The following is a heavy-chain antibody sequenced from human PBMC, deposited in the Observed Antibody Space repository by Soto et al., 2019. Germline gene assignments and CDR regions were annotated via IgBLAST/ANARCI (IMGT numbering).Heavy chain of an antibody. V-gene: IGHV1-69*01. CDR1: GGTFSSYA. J-gene: IGHJ2*01. CDR3: AREGSYCGGDCYSAWYFDL. CDR2: IIPIFGTA. Sequence: QVQLVQSGAEVKKPGSSVKVSCKASGGTFSSYAISWVRQAPGQGLEWMGGIIPIFGTANYAQKFQGRVPITADESTSTAYMELSSLRSEDTAVYYCAREGSYCGGDCYSAWYFDLWGRGTLVTVSS. D-gene: IGHD2-21*02.